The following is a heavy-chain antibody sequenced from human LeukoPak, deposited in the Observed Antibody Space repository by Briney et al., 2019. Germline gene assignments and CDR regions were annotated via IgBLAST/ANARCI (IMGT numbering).Heavy chain of an antibody. Sequence: GGSLRLSCAASGFTFSNYWMNWVRQALGKGLQWVANINRDGREEYYVDSVKGRFTISRDNAKNSLSLQMSSLRAEDTAVYYCVGRRTSAAGNFWGQGTLVTVSS. V-gene: IGHV3-7*01. CDR3: VGRRTSAAGNF. CDR2: INRDGREE. D-gene: IGHD6-13*01. CDR1: GFTFSNYW. J-gene: IGHJ4*02.